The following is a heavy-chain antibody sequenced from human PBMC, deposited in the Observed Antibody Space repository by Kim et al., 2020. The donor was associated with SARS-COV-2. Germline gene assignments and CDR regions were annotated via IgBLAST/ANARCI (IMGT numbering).Heavy chain of an antibody. CDR1: GGSFSGYY. Sequence: SETLSLTCAVYGGSFSGYYWSWIRQPPGKGLEWIGEINHSGSTNYNPSLKSRVTISVDTSKNQFSLKLSSVTAADTAVYYCARGRYSHYYYYGMDVWGQGTTVTVSS. D-gene: IGHD5-18*01. CDR2: INHSGST. J-gene: IGHJ6*02. CDR3: ARGRYSHYYYYGMDV. V-gene: IGHV4-34*01.